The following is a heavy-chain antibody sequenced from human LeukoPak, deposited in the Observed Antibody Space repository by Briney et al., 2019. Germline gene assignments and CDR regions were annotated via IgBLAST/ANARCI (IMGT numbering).Heavy chain of an antibody. CDR2: ISSSSSTI. D-gene: IGHD3-10*01. V-gene: IGHV3-48*01. CDR1: GFTFRSYS. CDR3: ASLYGSGPNWFDP. Sequence: GGSLRLSCAASGFTFRSYSMNWVRRAPGKGLEWVSYISSSSSTIYYAHSVKGRFTISRDNDKNPLYLQMNSLRAEDTAVYYCASLYGSGPNWFDPWGQGTLVTVSS. J-gene: IGHJ5*02.